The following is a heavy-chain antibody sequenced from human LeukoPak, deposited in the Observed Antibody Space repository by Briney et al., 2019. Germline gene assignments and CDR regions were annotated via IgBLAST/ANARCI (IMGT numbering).Heavy chain of an antibody. CDR3: ARAQAVGIAAAGFDY. CDR2: IIPILGIA. D-gene: IGHD6-13*01. Sequence: GSSVRVSCKASGGTFSSYAISWVRQAPGQGLEWMGRIIPILGIANYAQKFQGRVTITADKSTSTAYMELSSLRSEDTAVYYCARAQAVGIAAAGFDYWGQGTLVTVSS. CDR1: GGTFSSYA. J-gene: IGHJ4*02. V-gene: IGHV1-69*04.